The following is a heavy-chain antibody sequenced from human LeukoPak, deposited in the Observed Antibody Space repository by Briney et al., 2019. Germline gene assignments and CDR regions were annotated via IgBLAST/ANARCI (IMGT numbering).Heavy chain of an antibody. CDR3: ARSLGGYYDSSGPPDY. J-gene: IGHJ4*02. CDR1: GSSFTSYW. V-gene: IGHV5-51*01. D-gene: IGHD3-22*01. Sequence: GESLKISCKGSGSSFTSYWIGWVRQMPGKGLEWMGVIYPGDSDTRYSPSFQGQVTISADKSISTAYLQWSSLKASDTAMYYCARSLGGYYDSSGPPDYWGQGTLVTVSS. CDR2: IYPGDSDT.